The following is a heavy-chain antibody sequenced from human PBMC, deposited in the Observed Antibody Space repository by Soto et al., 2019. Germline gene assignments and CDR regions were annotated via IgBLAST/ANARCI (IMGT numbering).Heavy chain of an antibody. V-gene: IGHV3-33*03. D-gene: IGHD6-19*01. Sequence: QVHLAESGGGVVQPGTSLRLSCAASGFPFDRYAIHWVRQAPGKGLEWVAAIWYDGSYTYYGESVKGRFLISRDNSKNTVLLEMNSLRAEDAAVYFWAKGRVAVAAGAFDSWGPGTRVIVSS. CDR1: GFPFDRYA. CDR3: AKGRVAVAAGAFDS. CDR2: IWYDGSYT. J-gene: IGHJ3*01.